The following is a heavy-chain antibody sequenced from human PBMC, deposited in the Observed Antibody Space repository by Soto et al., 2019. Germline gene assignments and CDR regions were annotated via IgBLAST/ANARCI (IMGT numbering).Heavy chain of an antibody. Sequence: QLQLQESGPGLVKPSETLSLTCTVSGGSISSSSYYWGWIRQPPGKGLEWIGSIYYSGSTYYNPSLKSRVTISVDTSKNQFSLKLSSVTAADTAVYYCASPFRDTAMVTVDYWGQGTLVTVSS. D-gene: IGHD5-18*01. V-gene: IGHV4-39*01. CDR2: IYYSGST. CDR1: GGSISSSSYY. CDR3: ASPFRDTAMVTVDY. J-gene: IGHJ4*02.